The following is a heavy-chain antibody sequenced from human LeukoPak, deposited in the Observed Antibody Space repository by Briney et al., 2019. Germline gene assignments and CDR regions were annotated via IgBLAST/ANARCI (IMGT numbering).Heavy chain of an antibody. CDR2: ITNSGNSK. CDR1: EFTFSSYS. V-gene: IGHV3-48*01. D-gene: IGHD4-23*01. CDR3: ARDFGGLRWNYYFDY. Sequence: GGSLRLSCAASEFTFSSYSMNWVRQAPGKGLEWVSYITNSGNSKSYADSVKGRFTISRDNSKNTLYLQMNSLIPEDTAVYLCARDFGGLRWNYYFDYWGQGTLVTVSS. J-gene: IGHJ4*02.